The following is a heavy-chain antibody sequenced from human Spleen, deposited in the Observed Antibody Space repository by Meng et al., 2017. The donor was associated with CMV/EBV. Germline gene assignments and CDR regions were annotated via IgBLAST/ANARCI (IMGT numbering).Heavy chain of an antibody. CDR2: ISSSSTYI. V-gene: IGHV3-21*01. Sequence: GGSLRLSCTASGFIFSSYTMSWVRQATGKGLEWVSSISSSSTYIYYADSLQGRFTISRDNAKNSLYLQMNSLRAEDTAVYYCARSMSLEGRYLGIWGQGTMVTVSS. J-gene: IGHJ3*02. CDR3: ARSMSLEGRYLGI. CDR1: GFIFSSYT. D-gene: IGHD3-9*01.